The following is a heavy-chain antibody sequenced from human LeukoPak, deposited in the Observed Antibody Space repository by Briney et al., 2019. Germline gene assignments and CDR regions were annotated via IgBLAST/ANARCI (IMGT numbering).Heavy chain of an antibody. Sequence: ASVKVSCKASGYTFTSYGISWVRQAPGQGLERMGWISAYNGNTNYAQKLQGRVTMTTDTSTSTAYMELRSLRSDDTAVYYCARDGKYSSSKYFQHWGQGTLVTVSS. J-gene: IGHJ1*01. CDR3: ARDGKYSSSKYFQH. CDR2: ISAYNGNT. V-gene: IGHV1-18*01. D-gene: IGHD6-6*01. CDR1: GYTFTSYG.